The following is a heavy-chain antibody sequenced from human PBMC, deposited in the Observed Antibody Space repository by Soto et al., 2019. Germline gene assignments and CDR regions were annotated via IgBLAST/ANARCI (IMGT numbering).Heavy chain of an antibody. CDR3: AKFAETTLNWFDP. Sequence: PGGSQRLSCAASGFTFSSYSMNWVRQAPGKGLQWISYISSSSNTIYYADSVKGRFTISRDYAKNSLYLQMNSLTDEDTAVYYCAKFAETTLNWFDPWGQGTLVTVSS. V-gene: IGHV3-48*02. CDR2: ISSSSNTI. D-gene: IGHD4-17*01. J-gene: IGHJ5*02. CDR1: GFTFSSYS.